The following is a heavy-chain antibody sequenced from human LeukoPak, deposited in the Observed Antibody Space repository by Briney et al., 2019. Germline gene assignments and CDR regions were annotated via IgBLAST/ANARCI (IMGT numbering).Heavy chain of an antibody. D-gene: IGHD2-15*01. CDR3: ARHGLCSGGSCYSRVAFDI. J-gene: IGHJ3*02. V-gene: IGHV4-39*01. CDR1: GGSISSSSYC. Sequence: PSETLSLTCTVSGGSISSSSYCWGWIRQPPGKGLEWIGSIYYSGSTYYNPSIKSRVTISVDTSKNQFSLKLSSVTAADTAVYYCARHGLCSGGSCYSRVAFDIWGQGTMVTVSS. CDR2: IYYSGST.